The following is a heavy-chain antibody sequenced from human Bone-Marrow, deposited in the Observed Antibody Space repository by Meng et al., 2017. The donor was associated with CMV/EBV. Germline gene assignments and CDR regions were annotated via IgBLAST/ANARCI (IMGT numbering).Heavy chain of an antibody. J-gene: IGHJ4*02. CDR2: ISSSSSYI. Sequence: SCAASGFTFSNYIMNWVRQAPGKGLEWVSSISSSSSYIYYVDSVKGRFTISRDNAKNSLYLQMNSLRAEDTAVYYCARDSSGWYYFDYWGQGTLVTDSS. V-gene: IGHV3-21*01. CDR3: ARDSSGWYYFDY. CDR1: GFTFSNYI. D-gene: IGHD6-19*01.